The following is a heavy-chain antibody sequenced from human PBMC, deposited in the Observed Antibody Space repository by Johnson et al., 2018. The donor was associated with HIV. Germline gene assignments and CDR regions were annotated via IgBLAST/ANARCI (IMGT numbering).Heavy chain of an antibody. J-gene: IGHJ3*02. CDR1: GFTFDDYT. Sequence: VQLVESGGVVVQPGGSLRLSCAASGFTFDDYTMHWVRQAPGKGLEWVSLISWDGGSTYYADSVKGRFTISRDNSKNSLYLQMNSLKTEDTGVYYCRSQWTMITFGGDNAFDIWGQGTKVTVSS. CDR2: ISWDGGST. D-gene: IGHD3-16*01. CDR3: RSQWTMITFGGDNAFDI. V-gene: IGHV3-43*01.